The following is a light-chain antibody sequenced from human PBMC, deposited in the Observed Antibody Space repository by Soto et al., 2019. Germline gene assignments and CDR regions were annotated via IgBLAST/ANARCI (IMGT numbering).Light chain of an antibody. J-gene: IGLJ3*02. CDR2: AVT. Sequence: QPVLTQPPSVSGAPGQRATISCTGSSSNIGAGYDVHWYQQLPGTAPKLLIAAVTSRPSGVPDRFSGSKSGTSAYLAITGLQAEDEADYYCQSFDSSLSGWVFGGGTKLTVL. CDR3: QSFDSSLSGWV. CDR1: SSNIGAGYD. V-gene: IGLV1-40*01.